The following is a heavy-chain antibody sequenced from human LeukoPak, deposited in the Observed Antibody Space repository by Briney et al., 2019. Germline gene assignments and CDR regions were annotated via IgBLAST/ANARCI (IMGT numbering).Heavy chain of an antibody. Sequence: GGSLRLSCAASGFTFSNYWMHWVRQAPGKGLEWVSRINSDGGSTTYADSVKGRFTISRDNAKNTMYLQMSSLRADDSAVYYCGRGGLTGQMAAFDYWGQGALVTVST. CDR2: INSDGGST. CDR3: GRGGLTGQMAAFDY. J-gene: IGHJ4*02. V-gene: IGHV3-74*01. D-gene: IGHD3-9*01. CDR1: GFTFSNYW.